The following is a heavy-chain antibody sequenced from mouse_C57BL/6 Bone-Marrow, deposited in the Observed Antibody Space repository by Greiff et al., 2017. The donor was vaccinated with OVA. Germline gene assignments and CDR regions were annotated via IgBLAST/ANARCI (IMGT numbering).Heavy chain of an antibody. Sequence: VQLQQSGAELMKPGASVKLSCKATGYTFTGYWIEWVKQRPGHGLEWIGEILPGSGSTNYHEKFKGKATFTADTSSNTAYMQLSSLTTEDSAIYYCAREAGTEYFDVWGTGTTVTVSS. CDR2: ILPGSGST. CDR1: GYTFTGYW. V-gene: IGHV1-9*01. D-gene: IGHD4-1*01. CDR3: AREAGTEYFDV. J-gene: IGHJ1*03.